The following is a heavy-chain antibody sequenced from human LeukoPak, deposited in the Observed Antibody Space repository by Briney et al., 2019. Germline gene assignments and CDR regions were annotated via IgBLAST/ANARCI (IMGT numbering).Heavy chain of an antibody. CDR2: ISSSGSTI. V-gene: IGHV3-11*04. CDR1: GFTFSDYY. Sequence: GGSLRLSCAASGFTFSDYYMSWIRQAPGKGLEWVSYISSSGSTIYYADSVKGRFTISRGNAKNSLYLQMNSLRAEDTAVYYCARAGDYVWGSYWIGRVDYWGQGTLVTVAS. D-gene: IGHD3-16*01. J-gene: IGHJ4*02. CDR3: ARAGDYVWGSYWIGRVDY.